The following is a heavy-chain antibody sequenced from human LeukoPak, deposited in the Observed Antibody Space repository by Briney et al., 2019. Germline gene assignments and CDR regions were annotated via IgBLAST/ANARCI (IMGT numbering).Heavy chain of an antibody. CDR2: IKQDGSEK. V-gene: IGHV3-7*03. CDR3: GRGTRGLGFDY. CDR1: GFTFTSYW. Sequence: GGSLRLSCAASGFTFTSYWMSWVRQAPGKGLEWVANIKQDGSEKYYVDSVKGRFTISRDNAKNSLYLQIDSLRAEDTAVYYGGRGTRGLGFDYWAREPLVTVSS. D-gene: IGHD6-19*01. J-gene: IGHJ4*02.